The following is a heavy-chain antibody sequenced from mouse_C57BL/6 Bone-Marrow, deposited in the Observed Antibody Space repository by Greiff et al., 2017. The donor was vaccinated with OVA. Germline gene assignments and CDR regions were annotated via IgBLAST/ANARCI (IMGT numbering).Heavy chain of an antibody. D-gene: IGHD2-3*01. V-gene: IGHV5-17*01. J-gene: IGHJ3*01. CDR1: GFTFSDYG. CDR3: AGDCYGWFAY. CDR2: ISSGSSTI. Sequence: EVQLVESGGGLVKPGGSLKLSCAASGFTFSDYGMHWVRQAPEKGLEWVAYISSGSSTIDYADTVKGRFTISRDNAKNTLFLQMTSLRSEDTAMYYCAGDCYGWFAYWGQGTLVTVSA.